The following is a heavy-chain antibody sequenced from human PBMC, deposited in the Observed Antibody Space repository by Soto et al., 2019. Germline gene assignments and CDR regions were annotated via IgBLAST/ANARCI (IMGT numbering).Heavy chain of an antibody. V-gene: IGHV4-59*01. CDR1: GGSIDNYY. D-gene: IGHD5-12*01. CDR2: IYYSGST. J-gene: IGHJ4*02. CDR3: ARVIRDGYNPRPDHYAY. Sequence: SETLSLTCSVSGGSIDNYYWSWIRQPPGKGLEWIGYIYYSGSTNYNPSLKSRVTISLDTSNNLFSLKLTSVTAADTAVYYCARVIRDGYNPRPDHYAYWTQGTLDLVSS.